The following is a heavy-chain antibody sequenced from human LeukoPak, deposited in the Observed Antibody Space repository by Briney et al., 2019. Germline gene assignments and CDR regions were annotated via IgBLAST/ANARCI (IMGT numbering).Heavy chain of an antibody. J-gene: IGHJ4*02. D-gene: IGHD2/OR15-2a*01. CDR3: AREAFEAVGDY. Sequence: GGSLRLSCAASGFTFSSYSMNWVRQAPGKGLEWVAVIWYDGSNKYYADSVKGRFTISRDNSKNTLYLQMNSLRAEDTAVYYCAREAFEAVGDYWGQGTLVTVSS. CDR2: IWYDGSNK. CDR1: GFTFSSYS. V-gene: IGHV3-33*08.